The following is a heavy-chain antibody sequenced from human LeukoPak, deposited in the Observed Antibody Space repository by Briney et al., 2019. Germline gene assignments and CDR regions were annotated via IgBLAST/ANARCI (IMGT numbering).Heavy chain of an antibody. J-gene: IGHJ4*02. D-gene: IGHD3-10*01. CDR2: IRYDGSNK. CDR1: GFTFSSYG. Sequence: PGGSLRLSCAASGFTFSSYGVHWVRQAPGKGLEWVAFIRYDGSNKYYADSVKGRFTISRDNSKNTLYLQMNSLRAEDTAVYYCANTYGSWGNFDTWGQGTLVTVSS. V-gene: IGHV3-30*02. CDR3: ANTYGSWGNFDT.